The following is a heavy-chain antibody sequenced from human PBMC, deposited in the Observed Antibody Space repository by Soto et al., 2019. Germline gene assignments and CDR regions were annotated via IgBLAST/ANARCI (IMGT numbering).Heavy chain of an antibody. CDR3: AREGRGSSSSWDAFDI. D-gene: IGHD6-6*01. V-gene: IGHV1-18*01. Sequence: ASVKVSCKASGYTFTSYGISWVRQAPGQGLEWMGWISAYNGNTNYAQKLQGRVTMTTDTSTSTAYMELRSLRSDDTAGYYCAREGRGSSSSWDAFDIWGQGTMVTVSS. J-gene: IGHJ3*02. CDR1: GYTFTSYG. CDR2: ISAYNGNT.